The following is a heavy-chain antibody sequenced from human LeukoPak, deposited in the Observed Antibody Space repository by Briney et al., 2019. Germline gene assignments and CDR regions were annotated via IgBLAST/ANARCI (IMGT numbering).Heavy chain of an antibody. J-gene: IGHJ4*02. CDR3: ASHSSYWLLGY. V-gene: IGHV3-15*01. D-gene: IGHD6-19*01. CDR1: GFTFSNNW. CDR2: IKGKGDGGTS. Sequence: TGGSLRLSCVASGFTFSNNWMSWVRQAPGKGLEWVGRIKGKGDGGTSDYATPVKGRFIISRDDSKDTLYLQMNSLKTRDTAVYFCASHSSYWLLGYWGQGTLVTVSS.